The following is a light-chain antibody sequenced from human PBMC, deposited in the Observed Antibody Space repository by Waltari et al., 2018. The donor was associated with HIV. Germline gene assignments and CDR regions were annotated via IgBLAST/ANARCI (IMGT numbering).Light chain of an antibody. J-gene: IGKJ2*01. Sequence: AIRMTQSPSSFSASTGDRVTITCLASQGISSYLAWYQQKPGKAPKLLIYAASTLQSGVPSRFSGSGSGTDFTLTISCLQSEDFATYYGQQYYSYPTFGQGTKLEIK. CDR2: AAS. CDR3: QQYYSYPT. V-gene: IGKV1-8*01. CDR1: QGISSY.